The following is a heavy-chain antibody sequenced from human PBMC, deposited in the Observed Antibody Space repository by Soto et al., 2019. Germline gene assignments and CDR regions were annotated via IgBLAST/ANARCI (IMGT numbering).Heavy chain of an antibody. V-gene: IGHV1-3*01. CDR3: ARGYVFVWGSYLSGAFDI. CDR1: GYTFTNNA. J-gene: IGHJ3*02. D-gene: IGHD3-16*02. Sequence: ASVKVSCKASGYTFTNNAIHWVRQAPGQRLEWLGWLNAGNSNREYSQKFQGRIIMTKDTSASTAYMELSSLISEDTAVYYCARGYVFVWGSYLSGAFDIWGKGKMVTVPS. CDR2: LNAGNSNR.